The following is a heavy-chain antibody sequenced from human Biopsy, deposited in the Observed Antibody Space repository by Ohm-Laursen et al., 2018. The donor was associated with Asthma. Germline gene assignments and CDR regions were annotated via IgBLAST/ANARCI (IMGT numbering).Heavy chain of an antibody. D-gene: IGHD3-22*01. CDR3: ARGDSSNWSHYYFDY. CDR1: GFAVSRDH. CDR2: IYSGGTS. Sequence: SLRLSCSASGFAVSRDHMFWVRQAPGKGLEWVSVIYSGGTSHTEDSARVRFTISRDYSKNTLYLQMHSLRAEDTAVYYCARGDSSNWSHYYFDYWGQGTLVTVSS. V-gene: IGHV3-53*01. J-gene: IGHJ4*02.